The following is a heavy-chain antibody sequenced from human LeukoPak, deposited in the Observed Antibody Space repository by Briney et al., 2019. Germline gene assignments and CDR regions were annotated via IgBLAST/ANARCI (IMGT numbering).Heavy chain of an antibody. J-gene: IGHJ6*03. CDR1: GFTFSSYA. CDR2: ISGSGGST. CDR3: AKDWYDFWSGYYPSHYYYMDV. V-gene: IGHV3-23*01. D-gene: IGHD3-3*01. Sequence: GGSLRLSCAASGFTFSSYAMSWVRQAPGKGLEWVSAISGSGGSTYYADSVKGRFTISRDNSKNTLYLQMNSLRAEDTVVYYCAKDWYDFWSGYYPSHYYYMDVWGKGTTVTVSS.